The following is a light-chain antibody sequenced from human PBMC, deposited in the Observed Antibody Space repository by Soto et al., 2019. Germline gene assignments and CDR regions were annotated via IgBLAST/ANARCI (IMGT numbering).Light chain of an antibody. V-gene: IGKV3-15*01. Sequence: EIVMTQSPATLSVSPGERATLSCRASQSVGSNLAWYQQKPGQAPRLLIYGASTRATGIPARLSGSGSGTEFTLTISSLQSEDFAIYCCQQYNNWPPDRTFGQGTKVEIK. CDR3: QQYNNWPPDRT. J-gene: IGKJ1*01. CDR2: GAS. CDR1: QSVGSN.